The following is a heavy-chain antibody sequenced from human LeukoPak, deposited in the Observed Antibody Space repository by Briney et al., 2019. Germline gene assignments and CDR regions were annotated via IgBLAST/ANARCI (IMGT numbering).Heavy chain of an antibody. Sequence: SSETLSLTCTVSGGSISSYYWSWIRQPPGKGLEWIGYIYYSGSTNYNPSLKSRVTISVDTSKNQFSLKLSPVTAADTAVYYCARLLDYDFWSGYFKPNWFDPWGQGTLVTVSS. J-gene: IGHJ5*02. V-gene: IGHV4-59*08. CDR1: GGSISSYY. CDR2: IYYSGST. CDR3: ARLLDYDFWSGYFKPNWFDP. D-gene: IGHD3-3*01.